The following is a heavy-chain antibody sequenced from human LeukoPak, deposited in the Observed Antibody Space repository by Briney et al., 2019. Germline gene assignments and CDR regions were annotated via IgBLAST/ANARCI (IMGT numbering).Heavy chain of an antibody. Sequence: PGGSLRLSCAASGFTVSSNYMSWVRQAPGKGLEWVSVIYSGGSTYYADSVKGRFTISRDNSKNTLYLQMNSLRAEDTAVYYCARDETSDSSGDDYWGQGTLVTVSS. CDR1: GFTVSSNY. CDR3: ARDETSDSSGDDY. CDR2: IYSGGST. D-gene: IGHD3-22*01. J-gene: IGHJ4*02. V-gene: IGHV3-53*05.